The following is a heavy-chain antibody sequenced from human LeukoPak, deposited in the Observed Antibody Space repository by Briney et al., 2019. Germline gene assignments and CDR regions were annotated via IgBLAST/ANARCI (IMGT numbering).Heavy chain of an antibody. CDR2: INHSGST. D-gene: IGHD3-3*01. CDR3: ARGRGFLEWLLYRHGWFDP. V-gene: IGHV4-34*01. Sequence: SETLSLTCAVYGGSFSGYYWSWIRRPPGKGLEWIGEINHSGSTNYNPSLKSRVTISVDTSKNQFSLKLSSVTAADTAVYYCARGRGFLEWLLYRHGWFDPWGQGTLVTVSS. J-gene: IGHJ5*02. CDR1: GGSFSGYY.